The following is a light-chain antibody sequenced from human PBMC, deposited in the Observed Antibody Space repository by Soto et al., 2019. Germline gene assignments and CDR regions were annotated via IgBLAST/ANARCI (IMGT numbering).Light chain of an antibody. CDR2: GAS. CDR3: QQYVSTPLT. CDR1: QSVSSK. J-gene: IGKJ4*01. Sequence: ELVITHSPSTLSLSPIQRATLSCRASQSVSSKLAWYQQRPGQAPRLLIYGASSRATGIPDRFSGSGSGTDFTLTISRLEPEDFAVYYCQQYVSTPLTFGGGTKVDIK. V-gene: IGKV3-20*01.